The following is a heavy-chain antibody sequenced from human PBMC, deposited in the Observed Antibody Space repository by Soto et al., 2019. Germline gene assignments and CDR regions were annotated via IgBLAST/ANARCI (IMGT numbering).Heavy chain of an antibody. D-gene: IGHD6-13*01. CDR1: GGSISSYY. J-gene: IGHJ6*03. CDR3: ARVYSSIWYPYYYYYYMDV. V-gene: IGHV4-59*01. Sequence: SETLSLTCTVSGGSISSYYWSWIRQPPGKGLEWIGYIYYSGSTNYNPSLKSRVPISVDTSKNQFSLKLSSVTAADTAVYYCARVYSSIWYPYYYYYYMDVWGKGTTVTVSS. CDR2: IYYSGST.